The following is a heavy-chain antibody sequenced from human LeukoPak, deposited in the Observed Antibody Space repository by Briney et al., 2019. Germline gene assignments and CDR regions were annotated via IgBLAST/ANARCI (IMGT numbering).Heavy chain of an antibody. D-gene: IGHD3-22*01. Sequence: PGGSLRLSCAASGFTFSSYGMHWVRQAPGKGLEWVAVIRYDGSNKYYADSVKGRFIISRDNSENTLYLQMNSLRAEDTAVYYCARALLFYDSSGSFDYWGQGTLVTVSS. CDR1: GFTFSSYG. J-gene: IGHJ4*02. CDR3: ARALLFYDSSGSFDY. V-gene: IGHV3-33*01. CDR2: IRYDGSNK.